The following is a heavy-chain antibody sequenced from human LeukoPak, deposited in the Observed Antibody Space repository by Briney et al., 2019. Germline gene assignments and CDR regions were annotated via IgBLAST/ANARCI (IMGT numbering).Heavy chain of an antibody. Sequence: GGSLRLSCVASGLTFNVRWMHCVRQAPGKGLVWVSRINSDGSGTSHADSVKGRFTISRDNAKNTLYLQMNSLRAEDTAVYYSARAGEVLQSYGFDIWGQGTMVTVSS. CDR3: ARAGEVLQSYGFDI. V-gene: IGHV3-74*01. D-gene: IGHD5-24*01. J-gene: IGHJ3*02. CDR1: GLTFNVRW. CDR2: INSDGSGT.